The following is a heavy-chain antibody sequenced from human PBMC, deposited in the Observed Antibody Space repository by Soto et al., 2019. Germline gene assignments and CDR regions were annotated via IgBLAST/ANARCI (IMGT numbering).Heavy chain of an antibody. CDR3: ASFREEGWFDP. CDR1: GYTFTSYA. J-gene: IGHJ5*02. Sequence: VASVKVSCKASGYTFTSYAMHWVRQAPGQGLEWMGWISAYNGNTNYAQKLQGRVTMTTDTSTSTAYMELRSLRSDDTAVYYCASFREEGWFDPWGQGTLVTVSS. V-gene: IGHV1-18*01. CDR2: ISAYNGNT.